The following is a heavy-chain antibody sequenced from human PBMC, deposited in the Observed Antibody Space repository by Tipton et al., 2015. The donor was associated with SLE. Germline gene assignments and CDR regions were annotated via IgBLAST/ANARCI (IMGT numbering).Heavy chain of an antibody. D-gene: IGHD6-13*01. J-gene: IGHJ5*02. V-gene: IGHV4-34*01. CDR1: GGSFSGHY. CDR3: ARRDGYSSIWNWFDP. CDR2: INHSGST. Sequence: TLSLTCAVYGGSFSGHYWSWIRQPPGKGLEWIGEINHSGSTNYNPSLKSRVTISVDTSKNQFSLKVSSVPAADTAVYYCARRDGYSSIWNWFDPWGQGTLVTVSS.